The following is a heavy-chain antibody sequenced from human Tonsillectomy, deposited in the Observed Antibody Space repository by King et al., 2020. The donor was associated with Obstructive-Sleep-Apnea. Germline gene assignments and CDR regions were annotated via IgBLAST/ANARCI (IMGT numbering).Heavy chain of an antibody. J-gene: IGHJ3*02. Sequence: QLVQSGAEVKKPGASVKVSCKVSGYTLTELSMHWVRQAPGKGLEWMGGFDPEDGETIYAQKFQGRVTMTEDTSTDTAYMELSSLRSEDTAVYYCATDKRKDITMVRGVIPRLDAFDIWGQGTMVTVSS. V-gene: IGHV1-24*01. D-gene: IGHD3-10*01. CDR1: GYTLTELS. CDR2: FDPEDGET. CDR3: ATDKRKDITMVRGVIPRLDAFDI.